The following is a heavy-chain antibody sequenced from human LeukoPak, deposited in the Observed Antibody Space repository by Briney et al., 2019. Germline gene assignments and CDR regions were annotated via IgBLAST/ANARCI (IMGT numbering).Heavy chain of an antibody. CDR2: IRGDGGDT. J-gene: IGHJ4*02. V-gene: IGHV3-74*01. D-gene: IGHD3-10*01. CDR1: GFPFTNHW. CDR3: GRDVVLGSGSVDY. Sequence: GSLSLSCAASGFPFTNHWMHWARQAPGKGLVWVSRIRGDGGDTSYADSVKGRFTISRDNAKNTLYLQMDSLGAEDTAVYYCGRDVVLGSGSVDYWGQGTLVTVSS.